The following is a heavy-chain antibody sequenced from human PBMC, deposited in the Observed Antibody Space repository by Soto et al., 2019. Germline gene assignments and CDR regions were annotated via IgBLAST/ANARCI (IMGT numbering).Heavy chain of an antibody. Sequence: QVQLVESGGGVVQPGRSLRLSCAASGFTFSSYAMHWVRQAPGNGLEWVAVIWYDGSNKNYADSVKGRFTISRDNTKNPLYLQMNRLRTQETAVYYCAKARHGSGTYSSFAYWGQGILVS. CDR3: AKARHGSGTYSSFAY. J-gene: IGHJ4*02. D-gene: IGHD3-10*01. V-gene: IGHV3-30*18. CDR1: GFTFSSYA. CDR2: IWYDGSNK.